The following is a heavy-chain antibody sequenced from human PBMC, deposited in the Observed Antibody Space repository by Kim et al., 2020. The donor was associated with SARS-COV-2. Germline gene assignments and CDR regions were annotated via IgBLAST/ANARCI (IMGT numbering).Heavy chain of an antibody. CDR1: GFPFSGYA. Sequence: GGSLRLSCAASGFPFSGYAMSWVRQPPGEGLEWVSGITSDGSKYYADSVEGRFTISRDNSKSTLHLQMNSLRADDTAVYYCATSGNHAFDIWGQGTMVTV. CDR3: ATSGNHAFDI. D-gene: IGHD3-10*01. CDR2: ITSDGSK. V-gene: IGHV3-23*01. J-gene: IGHJ3*02.